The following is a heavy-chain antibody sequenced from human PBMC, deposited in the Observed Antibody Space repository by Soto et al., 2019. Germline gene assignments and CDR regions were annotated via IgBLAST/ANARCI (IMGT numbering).Heavy chain of an antibody. CDR2: ISSSSSTI. CDR1: GFTFSSYS. J-gene: IGHJ6*02. D-gene: IGHD6-13*01. CDR3: ARDLSSSWLAYLYGMDV. Sequence: GGSLRLSCAASGFTFSSYSMNWVRQAPGKGLEWVSYISSSSSTIYYADSVKGRFTISRGNAKNSLYLQMNSLRDEDTAVYYCARDLSSSWLAYLYGMDVWGQGTTVTVSS. V-gene: IGHV3-48*02.